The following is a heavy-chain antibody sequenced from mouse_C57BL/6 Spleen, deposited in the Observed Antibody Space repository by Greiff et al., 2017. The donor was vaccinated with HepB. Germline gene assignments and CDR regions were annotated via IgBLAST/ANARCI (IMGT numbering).Heavy chain of an antibody. CDR2: IDPETGGT. CDR1: GYTFTDYE. Sequence: QVQLQQSGAELVRPGASVTLSCKASGYTFTDYEMHWVKQTPVHGLEWIGAIDPETGGTAYNQKFKGKAILTADKSSSTAYMELRSLTSEDSAVYYCTREVHWYFDVWGTGTTVTVSS. CDR3: TREVHWYFDV. J-gene: IGHJ1*03. V-gene: IGHV1-15*01.